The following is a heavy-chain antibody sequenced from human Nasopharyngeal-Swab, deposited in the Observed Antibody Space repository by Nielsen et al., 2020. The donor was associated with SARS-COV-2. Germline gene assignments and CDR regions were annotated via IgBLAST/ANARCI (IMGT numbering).Heavy chain of an antibody. V-gene: IGHV3-48*02. Sequence: GGSLRLSCAASGFTFSSYSMNWVRQAPGKGLEWVSYISSSSSTIYYADPVKGRFTISRDNAKNSLYLQMNSLRDEDTAVYYCARHYGDYSYYYYGMDVWGQGTTVTVSS. CDR2: ISSSSSTI. J-gene: IGHJ6*02. D-gene: IGHD4-17*01. CDR1: GFTFSSYS. CDR3: ARHYGDYSYYYYGMDV.